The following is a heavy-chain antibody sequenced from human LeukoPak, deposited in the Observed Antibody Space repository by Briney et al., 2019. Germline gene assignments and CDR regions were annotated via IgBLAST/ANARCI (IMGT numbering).Heavy chain of an antibody. CDR1: GFTFDDYA. D-gene: IGHD6-6*01. Sequence: PGGSLRLSCAASGFTFDDYAMHWVRQAPGKGLEWVSGISWNSGSIGYADSVKGRFTISRDNAKNSLYLQMNSLRAEDTAVYYCARWQLVHRDAFDIWGQGTMVTVSS. V-gene: IGHV3-9*01. J-gene: IGHJ3*02. CDR3: ARWQLVHRDAFDI. CDR2: ISWNSGSI.